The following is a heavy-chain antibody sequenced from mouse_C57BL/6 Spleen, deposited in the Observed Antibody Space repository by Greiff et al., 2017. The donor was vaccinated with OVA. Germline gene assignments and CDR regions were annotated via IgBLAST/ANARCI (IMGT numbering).Heavy chain of an antibody. V-gene: IGHV1-69*01. Sequence: QVQLQQPGAELVMPGASVKLSCKASGYTFTSYWMHWVKQRPGQGLEWIGEIDPSDSYTTYNQKLKGKYTLHVDKSSSTAYMQLSSRTSEDSAVYYFARWVTAQAPYYYAMDYWGQGTSVTVSS. CDR1: GYTFTSYW. D-gene: IGHD3-2*02. CDR2: IDPSDSYT. CDR3: ARWVTAQAPYYYAMDY. J-gene: IGHJ4*01.